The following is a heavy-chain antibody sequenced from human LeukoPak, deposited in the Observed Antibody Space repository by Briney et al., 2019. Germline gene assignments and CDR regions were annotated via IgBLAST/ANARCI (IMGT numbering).Heavy chain of an antibody. J-gene: IGHJ6*03. Sequence: GGSLRLSCAASGFTFSSYSMNWVRQAPGKGLEWVSSISSSSSYIYYADSVKGRFTISRDNAKNSLYLQMNSLRAEDTAVYYCARWVSSYYYMDVWGKGTPVTVSS. CDR2: ISSSSSYI. CDR3: ARWVSSYYYMDV. D-gene: IGHD2/OR15-2a*01. CDR1: GFTFSSYS. V-gene: IGHV3-21*01.